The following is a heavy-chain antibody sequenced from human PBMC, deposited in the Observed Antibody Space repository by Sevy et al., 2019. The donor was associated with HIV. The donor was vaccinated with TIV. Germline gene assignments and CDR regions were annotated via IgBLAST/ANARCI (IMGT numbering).Heavy chain of an antibody. CDR3: ARGALYCSSTSCHYHYYYYGMDV. V-gene: IGHV1-8*01. Sequence: ASVKVSCKASGYTFTSYDINWVRQATGQGLEWMGWMNPNSGNTGYEQKFQGRVTTTRNTSISTAYMELSSLRSEDTAVYYCARGALYCSSTSCHYHYYYYGMDVWGQGTTVTVSS. CDR1: GYTFTSYD. J-gene: IGHJ6*02. CDR2: MNPNSGNT. D-gene: IGHD2-2*01.